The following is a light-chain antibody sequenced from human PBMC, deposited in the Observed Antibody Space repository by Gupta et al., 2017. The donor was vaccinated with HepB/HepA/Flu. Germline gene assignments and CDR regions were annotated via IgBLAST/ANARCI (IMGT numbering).Light chain of an antibody. CDR3: ATWDDSLSGYV. J-gene: IGLJ1*01. CDR2: RNN. CDR1: SSNIGSNY. V-gene: IGLV1-47*01. Sequence: QSVLTQPPSASGPPGQRVTISCSGSSSNIGSNYVYWYQQFPGTAPKLLIYRNNQRPSGVPDRFSGSKSGTSASLAISGLRADEEADYYCATWDDSLSGYVFGNGTKVTVL.